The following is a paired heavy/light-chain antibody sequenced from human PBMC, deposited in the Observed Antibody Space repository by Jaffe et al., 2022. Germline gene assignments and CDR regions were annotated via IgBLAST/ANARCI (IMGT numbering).Light chain of an antibody. CDR1: SSDVGGYNY. CDR2: EVS. J-gene: IGLJ2*01. Sequence: QSALTQPPSASGSPGQSVTISCTGTSSDVGGYNYVSWYQQHPGKAPKLMIYEVSKRPSGVPDRFSGSKSGNTASLTVSGLQAEDEADYYCSSYAGSNNLGVFGGGTKLTVL. V-gene: IGLV2-8*01. CDR3: SSYAGSNNLGV.
Heavy chain of an antibody. J-gene: IGHJ4*02. Sequence: QVQLVQSGAEVKKPGSSVKVSCKASGGTFSSYAISWVRQAPGQGLEWMGGIIPIFGTANYAQKFQGRVTITADESTSTAYMELSSLRSEDTAVYYCARNRMITFGGVIVIDPPGYWGQGTLVTVSS. D-gene: IGHD3-16*02. CDR2: IIPIFGTA. V-gene: IGHV1-69*01. CDR3: ARNRMITFGGVIVIDPPGY. CDR1: GGTFSSYA.